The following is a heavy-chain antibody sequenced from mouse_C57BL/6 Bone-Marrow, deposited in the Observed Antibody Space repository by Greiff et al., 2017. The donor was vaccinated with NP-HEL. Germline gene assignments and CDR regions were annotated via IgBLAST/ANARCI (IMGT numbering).Heavy chain of an antibody. J-gene: IGHJ2*01. V-gene: IGHV5-4*01. Sequence: EVQGVESGGGLVKPGGSLKLSCAASGFTFSSYAMSWVRQTPEKRLEWVATISAGGSYTYYPDNVKGRFTISRDNAKNNLYLQMRHLKSEDTAMYYCARERERGTAQYYFDYWGQGTTLTVSS. CDR1: GFTFSSYA. CDR2: ISAGGSYT. D-gene: IGHD3-2*02. CDR3: ARERERGTAQYYFDY.